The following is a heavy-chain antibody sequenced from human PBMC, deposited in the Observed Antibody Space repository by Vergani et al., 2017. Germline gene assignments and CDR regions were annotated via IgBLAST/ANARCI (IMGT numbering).Heavy chain of an antibody. V-gene: IGHV4-39*01. J-gene: IGHJ4*02. CDR2: IFYSGST. Sequence: QLQLQESGPGLVKPSETLSLTCTVSGGSISSSSYYWGWIRQAPGKGLVWIGSIFYSGSTNYNPSLKSRVTISVDTSKNQFSLKLSFVTAADTAVYYCARRTTMVRGVLEIARYYFDYWGQGTLVTVSS. CDR3: ARRTTMVRGVLEIARYYFDY. CDR1: GGSISSSSYY. D-gene: IGHD3-10*01.